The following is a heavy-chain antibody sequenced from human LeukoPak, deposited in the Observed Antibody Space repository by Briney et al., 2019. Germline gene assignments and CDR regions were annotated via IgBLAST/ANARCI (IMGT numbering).Heavy chain of an antibody. Sequence: PSETLSLTCTVSGGSISSGGYYWSWIRQPPGKGLEWIGYIYHSGSTYYNPSLKSRVTISVDASRNQFSLNLSSVTAADTAVYYCARWSGSVTARNNYYYMDVWGEGTTVTVSS. J-gene: IGHJ6*03. D-gene: IGHD6-6*01. CDR3: ARWSGSVTARNNYYYMDV. V-gene: IGHV4-30-2*01. CDR1: GGSISSGGYY. CDR2: IYHSGST.